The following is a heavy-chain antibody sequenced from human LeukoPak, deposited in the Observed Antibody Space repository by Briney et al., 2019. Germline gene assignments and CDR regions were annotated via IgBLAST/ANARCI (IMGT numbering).Heavy chain of an antibody. CDR3: ARRKGDYAMDV. J-gene: IGHJ6*04. V-gene: IGHV4-30-4*08. CDR2: IYYSGST. Sequence: TSETLSLTCTVSGGSISSGDYYWSWIRQPPGKGLEWIGYIYYSGSTYYNPSLKSRVTISVDTSKNQFSLKLSSVTAADPAVYYCARRKGDYAMDVWGKGTTVTVSS. CDR1: GGSISSGDYY. D-gene: IGHD1-14*01.